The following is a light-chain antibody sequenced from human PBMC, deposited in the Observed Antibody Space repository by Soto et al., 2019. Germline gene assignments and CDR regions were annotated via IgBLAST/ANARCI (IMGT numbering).Light chain of an antibody. V-gene: IGLV2-14*01. CDR3: SSYTSSSTF. Sequence: QSALTQPASVSGSPGQSITISCSGTSSDVGGYNYVSWYQQHPGKAPKLMIYDVSNRPSGVSNRFSGSKSGHTASLTISRLQADDEADYYCSSYTSSSTFFGGGSKLTVL. J-gene: IGLJ2*01. CDR2: DVS. CDR1: SSDVGGYNY.